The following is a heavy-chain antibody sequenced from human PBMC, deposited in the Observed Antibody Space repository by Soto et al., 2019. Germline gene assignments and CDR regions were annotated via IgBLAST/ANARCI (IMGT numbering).Heavy chain of an antibody. CDR1: GFTFSAYS. V-gene: IGHV3-48*02. Sequence: EVPLVESGGGLVQPGGSLRLSCVASGFTFSAYSMNWVRQAPGQGLQWVSYISGSGSTTYYADSVKGRFIISRDDAENSLYLQMNSLRDEDTAVYYCTRDRPDSSGWVRFDYWGQGTLVTVSS. D-gene: IGHD6-19*01. CDR2: ISGSGSTT. CDR3: TRDRPDSSGWVRFDY. J-gene: IGHJ4*02.